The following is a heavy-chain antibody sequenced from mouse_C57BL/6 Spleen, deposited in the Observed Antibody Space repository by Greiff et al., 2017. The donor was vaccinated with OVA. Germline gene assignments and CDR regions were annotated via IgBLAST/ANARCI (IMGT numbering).Heavy chain of an antibody. V-gene: IGHV1-9*01. D-gene: IGHD1-1*01. Sequence: VQLQESGAELMKPGASVKLSCKATGYTFTGYWIEWVKQRPGHGLEWIGEILPGSGSTNYNEKFKGKATFTADTSSNTAYMQLSSLATEDAAIYYCARRAITTVVAPYYYAMDYWGQGTSVTVSS. CDR1: GYTFTGYW. J-gene: IGHJ4*01. CDR3: ARRAITTVVAPYYYAMDY. CDR2: ILPGSGST.